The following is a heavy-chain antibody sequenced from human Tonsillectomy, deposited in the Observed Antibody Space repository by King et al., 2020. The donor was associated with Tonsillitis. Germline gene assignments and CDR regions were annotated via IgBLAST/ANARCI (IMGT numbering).Heavy chain of an antibody. J-gene: IGHJ5*02. D-gene: IGHD6-13*01. CDR2: IYWNDDK. CDR3: VQRTTSSWLLSWFDP. V-gene: IGHV2-5*01. Sequence: ITLKESGPTLVKPTQTLTLTCTFSGFSLSTSGVGVGWIRQPPGKALEWLALIYWNDDKRYSPSLKGRLTITKDTSKNQVVLTMTKVDPVDTATYYCVQRTTSSWLLSWFDPWGQGPLVTVSS. CDR1: GFSLSTSGVG.